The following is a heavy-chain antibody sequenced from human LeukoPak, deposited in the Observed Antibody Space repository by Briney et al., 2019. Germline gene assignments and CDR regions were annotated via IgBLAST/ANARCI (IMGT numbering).Heavy chain of an antibody. D-gene: IGHD2-2*01. Sequence: ASVKVSCKTSGYTFTGYDINWVRQAPGQGLEWMGWMKSNSGDTHFAQKFQGRLTMTRNTSINTAFMELRSLRSDDTAVYYCARVGAIVVVPAATQEDYWGQGTLVTVSS. CDR1: GYTFTGYD. V-gene: IGHV1-8*01. CDR3: ARVGAIVVVPAATQEDY. CDR2: MKSNSGDT. J-gene: IGHJ4*02.